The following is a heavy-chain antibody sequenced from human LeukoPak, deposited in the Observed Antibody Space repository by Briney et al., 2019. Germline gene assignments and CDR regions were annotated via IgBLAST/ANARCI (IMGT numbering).Heavy chain of an antibody. CDR3: TRDPSNKYYYDP. V-gene: IGHV1-2*02. Sequence: ASVKVSCKASGYTFTTYYMHWVRQAPGQGLEWMGWINPNSGGTNYAQKFQGRVTMTRDTSTNTIYMELSSLRSDDTAVYYCTRDPSNKYYYDPWGQGTLVTVSS. J-gene: IGHJ4*02. CDR1: GYTFTTYY. D-gene: IGHD3-22*01. CDR2: INPNSGGT.